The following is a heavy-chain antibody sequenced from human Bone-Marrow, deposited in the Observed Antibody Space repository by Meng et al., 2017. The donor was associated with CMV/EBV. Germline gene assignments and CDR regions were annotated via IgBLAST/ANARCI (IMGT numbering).Heavy chain of an antibody. Sequence: GGTISSSSYYWVWIRQPPGKGLEWIGSIYYSGSTYYNPSLKSRVTISVDTSKNQFSLKLSSVTAADTAVYYCARDSRGYQKLGWFDPWGQGTLVTVSS. D-gene: IGHD3-22*01. CDR3: ARDSRGYQKLGWFDP. CDR2: IYYSGST. J-gene: IGHJ5*02. V-gene: IGHV4-39*07. CDR1: GGTISSSSYY.